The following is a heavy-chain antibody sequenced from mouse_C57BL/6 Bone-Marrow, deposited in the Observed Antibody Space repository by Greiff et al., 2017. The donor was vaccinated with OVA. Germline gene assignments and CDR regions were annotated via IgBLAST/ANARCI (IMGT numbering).Heavy chain of an antibody. CDR3: AREGSYDYDEGNWYFDV. CDR2: INYDGSST. V-gene: IGHV5-16*01. CDR1: GFTFSDYY. J-gene: IGHJ1*03. D-gene: IGHD2-4*01. Sequence: EVQLVESEGGLVQPGSSMKLSCTASGFTFSDYYMAWVRQVPEKGLEWVANINYDGSSTYYLDSLKSRFIISRDNAKNILYLQMSSLKSEDTATYYCAREGSYDYDEGNWYFDVWGTGTTVTVSS.